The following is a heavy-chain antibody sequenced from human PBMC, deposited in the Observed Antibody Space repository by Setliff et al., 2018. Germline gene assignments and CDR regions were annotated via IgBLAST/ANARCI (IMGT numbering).Heavy chain of an antibody. V-gene: IGHV4-34*01. J-gene: IGHJ4*02. CDR2: INHSGRT. Sequence: PSETLSLTCAVYGGSFSAYYWSWVCQPPGKGLEWIGEINHSGRTTYNPSLKSRVTISVDTSKNQFSLKLNSVTAADTAVYFCARFGPLDLTGDWAFDSWGQGTLVTVS. CDR1: GGSFSAYY. D-gene: IGHD7-27*01. CDR3: ARFGPLDLTGDWAFDS.